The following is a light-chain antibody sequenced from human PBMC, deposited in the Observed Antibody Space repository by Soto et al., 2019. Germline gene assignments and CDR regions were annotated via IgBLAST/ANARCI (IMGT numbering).Light chain of an antibody. J-gene: IGKJ5*01. Sequence: DIQMTQSPSFLSSSVGDSVTITCRASQTISTLMAWYQQKPGKAPKLLVYDASTLQSGVASRFSGSVCGTEFTLTISGLRSEKFAVYYCQQRSNWPRITFGQGTLLG. CDR1: QTISTL. CDR2: DAS. CDR3: QQRSNWPRIT. V-gene: IGKV1-9*01.